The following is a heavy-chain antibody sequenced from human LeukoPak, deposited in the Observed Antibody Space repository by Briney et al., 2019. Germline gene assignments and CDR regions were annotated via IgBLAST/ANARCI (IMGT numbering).Heavy chain of an antibody. CDR1: GYTFTSHY. D-gene: IGHD1-26*01. CDR2: INPSGSST. CDR3: ARDNSVGDTAWWFDP. V-gene: IGHV1-46*01. J-gene: IGHJ5*02. Sequence: VASVKVSCKASGYTFTSHYMHWVRQAPGQGLEWMGLINPSGSSTSYAQKFQGRLSLTRDMSTSTDYMELSSLRSEDTAVYCCARDNSVGDTAWWFDPWGQGTLVTVSS.